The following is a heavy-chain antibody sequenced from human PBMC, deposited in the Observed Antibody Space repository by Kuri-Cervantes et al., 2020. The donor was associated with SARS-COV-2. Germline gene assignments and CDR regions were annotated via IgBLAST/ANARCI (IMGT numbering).Heavy chain of an antibody. Sequence: GESLKISCAASGFTFSSYAMHWVRQAPGKGLEWVAVISYDGSNKYYVDSVKGRFTISRDNAKNSLFLQMNSLRADDTAVYYCARGGEDFVQETRNWFEPWGRGTQVTVSS. CDR1: GFTFSSYA. J-gene: IGHJ5*02. CDR2: ISYDGSNK. D-gene: IGHD2-8*01. V-gene: IGHV3-30-3*01. CDR3: ARGGEDFVQETRNWFEP.